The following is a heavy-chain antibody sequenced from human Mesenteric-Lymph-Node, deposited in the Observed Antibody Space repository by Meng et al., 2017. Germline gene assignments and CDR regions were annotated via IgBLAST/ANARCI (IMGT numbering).Heavy chain of an antibody. D-gene: IGHD3-9*01. V-gene: IGHV3-66*03. CDR1: GFTVSSKY. CDR2: TYSSLST. Sequence: GESLKISCAASGFTVSSKYIIWVRQAPGKGLEWVSVTYSSLSTYYVDSVKGRFTISRDNSKNTLYLQMNSLRAEDTAVYYCASSPGYYDTLTGYYSPYFDYWGRGTLVTVSS. J-gene: IGHJ4*02. CDR3: ASSPGYYDTLTGYYSPYFDY.